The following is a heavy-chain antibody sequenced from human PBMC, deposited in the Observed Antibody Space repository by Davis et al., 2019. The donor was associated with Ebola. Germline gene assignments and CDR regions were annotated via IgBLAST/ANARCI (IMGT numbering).Heavy chain of an antibody. CDR2: LYYSGNT. D-gene: IGHD5-12*01. Sequence: PSETLSLTCNVSGDSFSTSSYYWDWIRQSPGKGLEWIGSLYYSGNTYYNPSLKSRVTIAADTSKNQFSLKLSSVSAADTAVYYCARGAARYSGYDFTYYYYGMDVWGQGTTVTVSS. CDR1: GDSFSTSSYY. CDR3: ARGAARYSGYDFTYYYYGMDV. V-gene: IGHV4-39*01. J-gene: IGHJ6*02.